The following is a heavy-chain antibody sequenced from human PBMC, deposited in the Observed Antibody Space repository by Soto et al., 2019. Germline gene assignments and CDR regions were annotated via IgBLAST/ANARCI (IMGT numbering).Heavy chain of an antibody. J-gene: IGHJ6*02. CDR3: ARERRYGPATYYYYGMDV. D-gene: IGHD4-17*01. CDR2: IYYSGST. CDR1: GGSISSGGYD. V-gene: IGHV4-31*02. Sequence: SETLSLTCTVSGGSISSGGYDWSWIRQHPXKGLEWIGYIYYSGSTYYNPSLKSRVTISVDTSKNQFSLKLSSVTAADTAVYYCARERRYGPATYYYYGMDVWGQGTTVTVSS.